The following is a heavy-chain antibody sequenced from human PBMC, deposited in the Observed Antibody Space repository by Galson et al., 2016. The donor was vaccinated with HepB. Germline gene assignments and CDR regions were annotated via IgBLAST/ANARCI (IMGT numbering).Heavy chain of an antibody. CDR2: IYYSGSS. CDR3: ARDHSGTFGGHWFDP. Sequence: SETLSLTCTVTGNSISSSYYYWGWIRQPPGKGLEWIGSIYYSGSSYYNASLKNRVTISVDTSKNQFSLKLSSVTAGDTAVYYCARDHSGTFGGHWFDPWGQGTLVTVSS. CDR1: GNSISSSYYY. J-gene: IGHJ5*02. D-gene: IGHD1-26*01. V-gene: IGHV4-39*02.